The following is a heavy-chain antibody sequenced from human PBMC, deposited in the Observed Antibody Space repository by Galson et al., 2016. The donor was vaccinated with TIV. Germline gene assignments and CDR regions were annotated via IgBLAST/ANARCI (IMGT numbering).Heavy chain of an antibody. D-gene: IGHD1/OR15-1a*01. CDR2: NGTYNGDR. J-gene: IGHJ4*02. V-gene: IGHV1-18*01. CDR3: ARDVRGTWTNMDQ. CDR1: GYTFPNYG. Sequence: SVKVSCKASGYTFPNYGISWVRQASGQGLERMGWNGTYNGDRRYAQKFQDRVTMTTDTSTSTAYLEVRSLRSDDTAVYYCARDVRGTWTNMDQWGQGTLVTVSS.